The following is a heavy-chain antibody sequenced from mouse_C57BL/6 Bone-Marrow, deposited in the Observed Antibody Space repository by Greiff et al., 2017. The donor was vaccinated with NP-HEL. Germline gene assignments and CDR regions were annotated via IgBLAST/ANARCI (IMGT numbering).Heavy chain of an antibody. CDR1: GFNITDYY. J-gene: IGHJ4*01. Sequence: EVQLQQSGAELVKPGASVKLSCTASGFNITDYYMPWVKQRTEQGLEWIGRIDPEDGETKYAPKFQGKATITVDTSSNTAYLQLSSLTSEDTDVYSCSRVGYYGYYGSYAMDYWGQGTPVTVSA. D-gene: IGHD2-3*01. CDR3: SRVGYYGYYGSYAMDY. V-gene: IGHV14-2*01. CDR2: IDPEDGET.